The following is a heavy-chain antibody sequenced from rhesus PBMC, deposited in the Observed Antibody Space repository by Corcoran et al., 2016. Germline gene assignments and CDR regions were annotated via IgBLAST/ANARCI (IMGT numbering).Heavy chain of an antibody. Sequence: QLQLQESGPGLVKPSETLSVTCAVSGGSISSSYWSWIRQAPGKGLEWIGYIYGSVSSTNYNPSLKSRVTLSVDTSKNQLSLKLSSVPAADTAVYYCAREPLRGAPNANFDYWGQGVLVTVSS. D-gene: IGHD2-2*01. CDR1: GGSISSSY. V-gene: IGHV4-169*02. CDR3: AREPLRGAPNANFDY. CDR2: IYGSVSST. J-gene: IGHJ4*01.